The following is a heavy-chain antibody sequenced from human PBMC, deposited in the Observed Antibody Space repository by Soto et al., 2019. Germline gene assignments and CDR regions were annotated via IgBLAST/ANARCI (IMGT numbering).Heavy chain of an antibody. J-gene: IGHJ4*02. Sequence: QITLKESGPTLVKPTQTLTLTCTFSGFSLSTSGVGVCWIRQPPGKALEWLALIYWNDDKRYSPSLKSRLTITKDTSTNQVVLTMTNMDPVDTATYYCARRSSGYYYFDYWGQGTLVTVSS. V-gene: IGHV2-5*01. D-gene: IGHD3-22*01. CDR3: ARRSSGYYYFDY. CDR1: GFSLSTSGVG. CDR2: IYWNDDK.